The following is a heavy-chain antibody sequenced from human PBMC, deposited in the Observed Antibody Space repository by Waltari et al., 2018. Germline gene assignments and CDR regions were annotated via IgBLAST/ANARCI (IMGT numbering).Heavy chain of an antibody. CDR2: IYYSGST. Sequence: QLQLQESGPGLVKPSETLSLTCTVSGGSISSSRYSCGWIRRPPGKGLEWIGSIYYSGSTYYNPSLKSRVTISVDTSKNQFSLKLSSVTAADTAVYYCARQGRPRQLGPSDYYFDYWGQGTLVTVSS. CDR3: ARQGRPRQLGPSDYYFDY. V-gene: IGHV4-39*01. D-gene: IGHD6-6*01. J-gene: IGHJ4*02. CDR1: GGSISSSRYS.